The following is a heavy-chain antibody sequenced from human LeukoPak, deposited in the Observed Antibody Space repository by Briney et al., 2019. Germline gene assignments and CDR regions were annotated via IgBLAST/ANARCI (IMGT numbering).Heavy chain of an antibody. J-gene: IGHJ4*02. Sequence: GGSLRLSCAASGVTFSSYAMHWGRQAPGKGREWVAVISYDGSNKYYADSVKGRFTISRDNSKNTLYLQMNSLRAEDTAVYYCARTGFFGVALDYWGQGTLVTVSS. CDR3: ARTGFFGVALDY. CDR2: ISYDGSNK. V-gene: IGHV3-30*01. CDR1: GVTFSSYA. D-gene: IGHD3-3*01.